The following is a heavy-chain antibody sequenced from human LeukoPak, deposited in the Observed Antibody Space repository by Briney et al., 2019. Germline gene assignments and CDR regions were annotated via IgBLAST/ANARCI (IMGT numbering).Heavy chain of an antibody. CDR2: IIPIFGTA. CDR1: GGTFISYA. CDR3: ARYSDYHRYFDY. J-gene: IGHJ4*02. Sequence: ASVKVSCKASGGTFISYAISWVRQAPGQGLEWMGGIIPIFGTANYAQKFQGRVTITADESTSTAYMELSSLRSEDTAVYYCARYSDYHRYFDYWGQGTLVTVSS. D-gene: IGHD2-15*01. V-gene: IGHV1-69*13.